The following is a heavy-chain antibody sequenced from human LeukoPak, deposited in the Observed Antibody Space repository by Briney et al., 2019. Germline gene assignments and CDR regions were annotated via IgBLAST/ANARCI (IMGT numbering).Heavy chain of an antibody. CDR2: IYYSGHT. D-gene: IGHD5-24*01. CDR1: GGSISSSSYY. Sequence: RTSETLSLTCTVSGGSISSSSYYWGWIRQPPGKGLEWIGYIYYSGHTNYNPSLNSRVAISIDTSKNQFSLKLNSLTAADTAVYYCARATWNGYMFDYWGQGSLVTVTS. V-gene: IGHV4-61*05. J-gene: IGHJ4*02. CDR3: ARATWNGYMFDY.